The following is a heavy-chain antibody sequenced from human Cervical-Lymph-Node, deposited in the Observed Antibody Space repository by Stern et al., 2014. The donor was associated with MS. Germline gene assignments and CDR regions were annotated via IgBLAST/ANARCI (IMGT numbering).Heavy chain of an antibody. Sequence: QVTLKESGPALLKPTQTLTLTCSFSGFSLTTRGVAVGWIRQPPGKALEWLALLYWDDDERSSPSLKNRLSISKDTFRNHVVLTMTGMDPVDTGTYFCARRMVRSDYFDYWGQGILVTVSS. CDR2: LYWDDDE. V-gene: IGHV2-5*02. CDR1: GFSLTTRGVA. J-gene: IGHJ4*02. D-gene: IGHD3-10*01. CDR3: ARRMVRSDYFDY.